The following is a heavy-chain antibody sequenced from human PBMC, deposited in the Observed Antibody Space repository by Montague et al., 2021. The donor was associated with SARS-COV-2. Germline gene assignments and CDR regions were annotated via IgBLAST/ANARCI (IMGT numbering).Heavy chain of an antibody. CDR2: IRYGGSNK. CDR3: ARDSFSSCTSSSCYMGGMDV. CDR1: GFSFSSYG. Sequence: SLRLSCAASGFSFSSYGLNWVRQAPGKGLEWVAVIRYGGSNKQYADSVKGRFTISRDNSKNTLHLQMNSLRAEDTALYYCARDSFSSCTSSSCYMGGMDVWGQGTMVTVSS. D-gene: IGHD2-2*02. J-gene: IGHJ6*02. V-gene: IGHV3-33*01.